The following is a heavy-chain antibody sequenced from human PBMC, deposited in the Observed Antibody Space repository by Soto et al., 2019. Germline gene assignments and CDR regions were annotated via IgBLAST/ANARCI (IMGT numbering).Heavy chain of an antibody. Sequence: GGSLRLSCAASGFTFSSYSMNWVRQAPGKGLEWVSSISSSSSYIYYADSAKGRFTISRDNAKNSLYLQMNSLRAEDTAVYYCARDYQLLFYYYGMDVWGQGTTVTVSS. CDR1: GFTFSSYS. J-gene: IGHJ6*02. CDR2: ISSSSSYI. D-gene: IGHD2-2*01. CDR3: ARDYQLLFYYYGMDV. V-gene: IGHV3-21*01.